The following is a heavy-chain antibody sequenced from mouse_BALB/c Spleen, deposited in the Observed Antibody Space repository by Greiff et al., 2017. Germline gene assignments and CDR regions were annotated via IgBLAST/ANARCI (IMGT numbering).Heavy chain of an antibody. J-gene: IGHJ4*01. CDR2: IDPANGNT. CDR3: ARPYYGSRNYYAMDY. D-gene: IGHD1-1*01. CDR1: GFNIKDTY. Sequence: EVQLQQSGAELVKPGASVKLSCTASGFNIKDTYMHWVKQRPEQGLEWIGRIDPANGNTKYDPKFQGKATITADTSSNTAYLQLSSLTSEDTAVYYCARPYYGSRNYYAMDYWGLGTSVTVSS. V-gene: IGHV14-3*02.